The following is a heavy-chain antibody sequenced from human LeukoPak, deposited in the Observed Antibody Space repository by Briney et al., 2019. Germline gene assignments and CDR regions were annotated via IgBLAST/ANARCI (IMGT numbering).Heavy chain of an antibody. J-gene: IGHJ5*02. CDR3: ARSGCSSTRCYFREPSNCPACWFDP. CDR1: GASISSGGYY. CDR2: ISYSGTA. Sequence: SETLSLTCTVSGASISSGGYYWTWIRQHPGKGLEWIGYISYSGTAYYNPSLKSRVTISVDTSKNQFSLNLSSVTAADTAVYYCARSGCSSTRCYFREPSNCPACWFDPWGQGTLVTVSS. D-gene: IGHD2-2*01. V-gene: IGHV4-31*03.